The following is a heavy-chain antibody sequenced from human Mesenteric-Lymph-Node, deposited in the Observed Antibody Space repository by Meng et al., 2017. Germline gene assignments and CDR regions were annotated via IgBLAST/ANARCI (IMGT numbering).Heavy chain of an antibody. V-gene: IGHV3-7*01. D-gene: IGHD6-19*01. J-gene: IGHJ4*02. Sequence: GESLKISCAASGFTFSNYAMYWVRQAPGKGLEWVANIKQDGSEKYYVDSVKGRFTISRDNAKNSLYLQMNSLRAEDTAVYYCARINKYSGWYPYYWGQGTLVTVSS. CDR1: GFTFSNYA. CDR3: ARINKYSGWYPYY. CDR2: IKQDGSEK.